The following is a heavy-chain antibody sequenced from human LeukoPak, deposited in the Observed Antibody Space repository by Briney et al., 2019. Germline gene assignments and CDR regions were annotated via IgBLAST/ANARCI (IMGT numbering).Heavy chain of an antibody. Sequence: PGGSLRLSCAASGFTFSSYAMSWVRQAPGKGLEWVSAISGSGGSAYYADSVKGRFTISRDNSKKTLNLQMNSLRAEDTAVYFCAKGSRDRDYYDSSGYYHDYWGQGTLVTVSS. CDR1: GFTFSSYA. V-gene: IGHV3-23*01. CDR2: ISGSGGSA. J-gene: IGHJ4*02. D-gene: IGHD3-22*01. CDR3: AKGSRDRDYYDSSGYYHDY.